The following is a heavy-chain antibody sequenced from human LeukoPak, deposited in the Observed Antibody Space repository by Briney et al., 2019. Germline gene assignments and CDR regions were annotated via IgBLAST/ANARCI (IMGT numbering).Heavy chain of an antibody. CDR1: GYTFTSYY. CDR2: INPSDGST. CDR3: AREMPSTFYFDY. V-gene: IGHV1-46*01. D-gene: IGHD2/OR15-2a*01. Sequence: GASVKVSCKASGYTFTSYYIHWVRQAPGQGLEWLGIINPSDGSTSYAQKFQGRVTMTRDTSTSTVYMELNSLRSEDTAVYFCAREMPSTFYFDYWGQGTLVTVSS. J-gene: IGHJ4*02.